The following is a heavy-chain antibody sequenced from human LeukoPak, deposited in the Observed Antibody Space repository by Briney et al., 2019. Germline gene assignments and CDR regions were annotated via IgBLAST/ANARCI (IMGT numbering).Heavy chain of an antibody. J-gene: IGHJ2*01. Sequence: PSETLSLTCTVSGGSISSYYWSWIRQPPAKGLEWIGYIYYSGSTNYNPSRKSRVTISVDTSKNQFSLKLSSVTAADTAVYYCARQGGGFWYFDLWGRGTLVTVSS. D-gene: IGHD6-25*01. CDR1: GGSISSYY. CDR3: ARQGGGFWYFDL. CDR2: IYYSGST. V-gene: IGHV4-59*08.